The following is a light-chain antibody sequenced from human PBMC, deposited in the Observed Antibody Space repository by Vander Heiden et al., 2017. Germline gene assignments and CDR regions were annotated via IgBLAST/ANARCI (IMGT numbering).Light chain of an antibody. V-gene: IGLV2-23*02. CDR3: CSYAGSGTVV. J-gene: IGLJ2*01. Sequence: QPGLTQPASVSGSLGKSLTISCTGTSRNIGSYKFVSWYQRHPGTAPRLIIFEVTKRPSGVSNRFSGSKSGNTASLTISGLQAEDEADYFCCSYAGSGTVVFGGGTKTTVL. CDR1: SRNIGSYKF. CDR2: EVT.